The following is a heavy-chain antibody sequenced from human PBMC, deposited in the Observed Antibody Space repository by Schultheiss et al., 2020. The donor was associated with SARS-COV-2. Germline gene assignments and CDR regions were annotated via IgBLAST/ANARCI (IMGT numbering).Heavy chain of an antibody. D-gene: IGHD5-12*01. J-gene: IGHJ6*02. Sequence: ESLKISCTVSGGSVSSGSYYWSWIRQPPGKGLEWIGYIYYSGSTNYNPSLKSRVTISVDTSKNQFSLKLSSVTAADTAVYYCTRIPRGYSGYVYGINVWGQGTTVTVSS. CDR1: GGSVSSGSYY. CDR2: IYYSGST. CDR3: TRIPRGYSGYVYGINV. V-gene: IGHV4-61*01.